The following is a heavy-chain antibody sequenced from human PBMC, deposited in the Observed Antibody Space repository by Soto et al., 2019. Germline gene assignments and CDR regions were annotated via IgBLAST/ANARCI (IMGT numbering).Heavy chain of an antibody. CDR3: VSTINGYFEY. J-gene: IGHJ4*02. Sequence: EVLLAQSGAEVKKPGDSLKISCKGSGHSFVTHWIGWVRQMPGKGLEWMGIIYPGDSETKYSPSFQGQVTISADKSISTAYLQWSSLKASDTALYYCVSTINGYFEYWGQETLVTVSS. CDR2: IYPGDSET. CDR1: GHSFVTHW. V-gene: IGHV5-51*01. D-gene: IGHD3-9*01.